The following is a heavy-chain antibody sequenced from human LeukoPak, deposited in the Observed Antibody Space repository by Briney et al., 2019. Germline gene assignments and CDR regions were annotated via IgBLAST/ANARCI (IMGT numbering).Heavy chain of an antibody. CDR3: ARGSPSGGGSYYWTTAFDY. D-gene: IGHD1-26*01. J-gene: IGHJ4*02. CDR1: GGSMSSSSYY. V-gene: IGHV4-39*07. Sequence: PSETLSLTCSVSGGSMSSSSYYWDWIRQPPGKGLEWIGSIYHSGSTYYNPSLKSRVTISVDTSKNQFSLKLSSVTAADTAVYYCARGSPSGGGSYYWTTAFDYWGQGTLVTVSS. CDR2: IYHSGST.